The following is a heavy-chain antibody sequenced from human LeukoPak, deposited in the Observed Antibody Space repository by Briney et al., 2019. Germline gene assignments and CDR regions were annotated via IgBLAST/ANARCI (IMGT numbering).Heavy chain of an antibody. Sequence: GGSLRLSCAASGFTFSTYAMNWVRQAPGKGLEWVSGIGGGDDDRYHADSVKGRFTISRDNSKSTLFLQMNSLGAEDTAIYYCARGNGDYRLGSVSADYWGQGTLVTVSS. CDR1: GFTFSTYA. D-gene: IGHD4-17*01. CDR2: IGGGDDDR. CDR3: ARGNGDYRLGSVSADY. J-gene: IGHJ4*02. V-gene: IGHV3-23*01.